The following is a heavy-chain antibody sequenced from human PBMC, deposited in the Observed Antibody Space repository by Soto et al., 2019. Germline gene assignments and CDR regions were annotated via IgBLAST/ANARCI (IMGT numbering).Heavy chain of an antibody. Sequence: QVQLVESGGGVVQPGRSLRLSCAASGFTFSSYAMHWVRQAPGKGLEWVAVISYDGSNKYYADSVKGRFTISRDSSKNTLYLQMNSLRAEDTAVYYCARDLSSGSYGGGYWGQGTLVTVSS. CDR1: GFTFSSYA. CDR3: ARDLSSGSYGGGY. CDR2: ISYDGSNK. J-gene: IGHJ4*02. D-gene: IGHD1-26*01. V-gene: IGHV3-30-3*01.